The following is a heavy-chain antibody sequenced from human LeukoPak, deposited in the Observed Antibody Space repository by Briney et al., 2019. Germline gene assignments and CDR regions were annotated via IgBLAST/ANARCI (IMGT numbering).Heavy chain of an antibody. CDR3: ARQILGVAHLDY. Sequence: PSETLSLTCTVSGGSISSSSYYWGWIRQPPGKGLEWIGSIYYSGSTYYNPSLKSRVTISVDTSKNQFSLKLSSVTAADTAVYYCARQILGVAHLDYWGQGTLVTVSS. CDR1: GGSISSSSYY. V-gene: IGHV4-39*01. CDR2: IYYSGST. J-gene: IGHJ4*02. D-gene: IGHD2-15*01.